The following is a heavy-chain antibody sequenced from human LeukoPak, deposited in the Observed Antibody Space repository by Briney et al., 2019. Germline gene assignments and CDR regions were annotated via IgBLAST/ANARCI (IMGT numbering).Heavy chain of an antibody. V-gene: IGHV3-9*03. D-gene: IGHD1-26*01. CDR1: GFTFDDYA. CDR2: ISWNSGSI. Sequence: GRSLRLSCAASGFTFDDYAMHWVRQAPGKGLEWVSGISWNSGSIGYADSVKGRFTISRDNAKNSLYLQMNSLRAEDMALYYCAKDVGSGSPSDAFDIWGQGTMVTVSS. J-gene: IGHJ3*02. CDR3: AKDVGSGSPSDAFDI.